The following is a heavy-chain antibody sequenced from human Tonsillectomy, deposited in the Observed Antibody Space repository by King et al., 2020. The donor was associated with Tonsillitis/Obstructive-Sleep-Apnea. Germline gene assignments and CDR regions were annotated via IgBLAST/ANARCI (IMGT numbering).Heavy chain of an antibody. V-gene: IGHV4-59*08. J-gene: IGHJ6*03. CDR3: ARRTGDYYYYYMDV. Sequence: VQLQESGPGLVKPSETLSLTCTVSGGSISSYYWSWIRQPPGKGLEWIGYIYYSGSTNYNPSLKSRVTISVDTSKKQFSLKLSSVTAADTAGYYCARRTGDYYYYYMDVWGKGTTVTVSS. D-gene: IGHD1-14*01. CDR1: GGSISSYY. CDR2: IYYSGST.